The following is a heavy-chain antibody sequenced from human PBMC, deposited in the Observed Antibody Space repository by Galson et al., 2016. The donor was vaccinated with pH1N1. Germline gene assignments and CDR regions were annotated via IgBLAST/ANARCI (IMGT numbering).Heavy chain of an antibody. J-gene: IGHJ4*02. CDR2: IDPSAGGT. Sequence: SVKVSCKASGYTFTRYYFHWVRQAPGQGLEWMGVIDPSAGGTTYAQKFQARVTMTRDTSTNTVYVEVYSLKSEDTAVYYCTRDLGRPRDYWGQGTLVTVSS. CDR3: TRDLGRPRDY. D-gene: IGHD1-26*01. V-gene: IGHV1-46*03. CDR1: GYTFTRYY.